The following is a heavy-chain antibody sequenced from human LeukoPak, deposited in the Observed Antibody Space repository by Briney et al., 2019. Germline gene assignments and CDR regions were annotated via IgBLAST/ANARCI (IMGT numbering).Heavy chain of an antibody. CDR1: GYTFTDYY. D-gene: IGHD3-16*01. V-gene: IGHV1-2*02. CDR3: ASGAIGGGALDI. Sequence: GASVKVSCKASGYTFTDYYLHWVRQAPGQGLEWMGWINPDSGGTNYPQKFQGRVTMTRDTSISTAYMDLSSLRSDDTAVYYCASGAIGGGALDIWGQGTRVTVSS. J-gene: IGHJ3*02. CDR2: INPDSGGT.